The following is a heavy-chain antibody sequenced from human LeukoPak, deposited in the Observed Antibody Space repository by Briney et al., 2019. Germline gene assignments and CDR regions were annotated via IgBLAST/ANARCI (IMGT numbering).Heavy chain of an antibody. CDR1: GFTFSSYA. CDR3: AKDSSGAYNWFDP. J-gene: IGHJ5*02. Sequence: SGGSLRLSCAASGFTFSSYAMSWVRQAPGKGLEWVSAISGSGGSTYYADSVKGRFTISRDNSKNTLYLQMNSLRAEDTAVYYCAKDSSGAYNWFDPWGQETLVTVSS. V-gene: IGHV3-23*01. D-gene: IGHD6-19*01. CDR2: ISGSGGST.